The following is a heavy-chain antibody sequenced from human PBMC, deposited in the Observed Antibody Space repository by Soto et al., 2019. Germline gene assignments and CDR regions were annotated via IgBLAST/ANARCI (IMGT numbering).Heavy chain of an antibody. CDR2: ISFDGSNK. CDR1: GFTFSSYA. Sequence: QVQLVESGGGVVQPGRSLRLSCAASGFTFSSYAMHWVRQAPGKGLEWVAVISFDGSNKYYADSVKDRFTISRDNSKNTLNVQMNSLRAEDTAVYYCGRDRRFGNGYNLGFDAWGQGTLVTVSS. J-gene: IGHJ5*02. D-gene: IGHD5-12*01. CDR3: GRDRRFGNGYNLGFDA. V-gene: IGHV3-30-3*01.